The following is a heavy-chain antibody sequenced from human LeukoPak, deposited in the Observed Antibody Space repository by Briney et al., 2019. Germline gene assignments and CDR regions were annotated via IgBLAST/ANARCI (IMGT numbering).Heavy chain of an antibody. CDR1: GGSISSYY. V-gene: IGHV4-59*08. Sequence: SETLSLTCTVSGGSISSYYWSWIRQPPGKGVEWIGYIYYSGSTNYNPSLKSRVTISVDTSKNQFSLKLSSVTAADTAVYYCARQVAGDYFDYWGQGTLVTVSS. J-gene: IGHJ4*02. CDR3: ARQVAGDYFDY. D-gene: IGHD3-10*01. CDR2: IYYSGST.